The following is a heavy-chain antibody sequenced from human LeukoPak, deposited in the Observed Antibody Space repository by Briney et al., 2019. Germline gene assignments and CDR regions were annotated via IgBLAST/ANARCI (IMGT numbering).Heavy chain of an antibody. CDR2: IQQDENEQ. CDR1: GFTFSNYC. Sequence: PGGSLRLSCAASGFTFSNYCMSWLRQAPGKGLEGVAHIQQDENEQYYVDSVKGRFTISRDNAKNSLYLQMNSLTAEDTAVYYCARGILEWLFPYYYYYMDVWGKGTTVTVSS. D-gene: IGHD3-3*01. J-gene: IGHJ6*03. CDR3: ARGILEWLFPYYYYYMDV. V-gene: IGHV3-7*04.